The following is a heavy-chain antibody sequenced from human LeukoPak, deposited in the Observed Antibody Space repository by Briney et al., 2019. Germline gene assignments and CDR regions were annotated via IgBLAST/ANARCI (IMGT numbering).Heavy chain of an antibody. CDR2: ISGSGGST. CDR3: ARGKTSQNIVTRKTYNWFDP. CDR1: GFTFNTYA. Sequence: GGSLRLSCAASGFTFNTYAMSWVRQAPGKGLEWVSGISGSGGSTYYADSVKGRFTISRDNSKNTLFLQMNSLRAEDTAVYYCARGKTSQNIVTRKTYNWFDPWGQGTLVTVSS. V-gene: IGHV3-23*01. D-gene: IGHD2/OR15-2a*01. J-gene: IGHJ5*02.